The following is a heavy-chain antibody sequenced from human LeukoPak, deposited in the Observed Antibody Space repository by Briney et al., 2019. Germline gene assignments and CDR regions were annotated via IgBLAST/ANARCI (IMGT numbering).Heavy chain of an antibody. CDR3: ARDLVQQQLGAFDY. J-gene: IGHJ4*02. V-gene: IGHV1-69*13. D-gene: IGHD6-13*01. Sequence: SVKVSCKASGGTFSSYAISWVRQAPGQGLEWMGGIIPIFGTANYAQKFQGRVTITADESTSTAYMELSSLRSEDTAVYYCARDLVQQQLGAFDYWGQGTLVTVSS. CDR1: GGTFSSYA. CDR2: IIPIFGTA.